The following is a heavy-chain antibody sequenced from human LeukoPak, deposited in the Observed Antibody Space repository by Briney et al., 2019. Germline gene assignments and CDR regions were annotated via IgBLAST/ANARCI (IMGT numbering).Heavy chain of an antibody. CDR1: GFSFSTYS. J-gene: IGHJ3*02. CDR2: IDTSGSYI. CDR3: ARGRSITLLRGVAMSDGFDI. V-gene: IGHV3-21*01. Sequence: PGGSLRLSCVASGFSFSTYSMNWVRQAPGKGLEWVSFIDTSGSYIYYGDSLKGRVTISRDNAKNSLYLQMNGLRAEDTAVYYCARGRSITLLRGVAMSDGFDIWGQGAMVTVSS. D-gene: IGHD3-10*01.